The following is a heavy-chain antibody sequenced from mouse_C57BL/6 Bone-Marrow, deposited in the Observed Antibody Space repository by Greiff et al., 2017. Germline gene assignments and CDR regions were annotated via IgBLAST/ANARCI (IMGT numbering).Heavy chain of an antibody. CDR1: GYTFTSYW. Sequence: QVQLQQSGAELVKPGASVKLSCKASGYTFTSYWMQWVKQRPGQGLAWIGEIDPSASYTNYYQKFKGNATLTVDTSSSTAYMQISSLTSEDSAISYFSKDGYYYFDYWGQGTTLTVSS. D-gene: IGHD2-3*01. CDR3: SKDGYYYFDY. V-gene: IGHV1-50*01. J-gene: IGHJ2*01. CDR2: IDPSASYT.